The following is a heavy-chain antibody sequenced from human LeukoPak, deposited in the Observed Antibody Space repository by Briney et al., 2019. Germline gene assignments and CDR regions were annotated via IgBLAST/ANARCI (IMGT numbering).Heavy chain of an antibody. Sequence: SQTLSLTYTVSGGSISSGGYYWNWIRQHPGKGLEWIGYIYYSGSTYYNPSLKSRATISVDTSRNQFSLKLSSVTAADTAVYYCAREYSSSSSYFDYWGQGTLVTVSS. CDR2: IYYSGST. CDR3: AREYSSSSSYFDY. D-gene: IGHD6-6*01. V-gene: IGHV4-31*03. J-gene: IGHJ4*02. CDR1: GGSISSGGYY.